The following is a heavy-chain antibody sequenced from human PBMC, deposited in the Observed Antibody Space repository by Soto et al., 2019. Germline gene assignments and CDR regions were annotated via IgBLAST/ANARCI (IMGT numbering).Heavy chain of an antibody. CDR3: AREWNCHGEGWFDP. CDR1: GGFITTSSYY. V-gene: IGHV4-39*02. J-gene: IGHJ5*02. CDR2: IDYTGNT. Sequence: QLHLQESGPGLVKPSETLSLTCIVSGGFITTSSYYWGWVRQPPGKGLEWVGSIDYTGNTYYNPSFQSRVTIFVDTSTNQFSLRLNSVTAADTAVYYCAREWNCHGEGWFDPWGQGTLVTVSS. D-gene: IGHD1-7*01.